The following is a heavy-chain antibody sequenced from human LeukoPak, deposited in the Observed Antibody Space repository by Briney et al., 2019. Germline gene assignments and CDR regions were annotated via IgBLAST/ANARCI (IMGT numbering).Heavy chain of an antibody. J-gene: IGHJ4*02. CDR2: ISGSGGST. Sequence: GGSLRLSCAASGFTFSSYAMSWVRQAPGKGLEWVSAISGSGGSTYYADSVKGRFTISRDNSKNTLYLQMNSLRAEDTAVYYCASSGTAHYYFDYWGQGTLATVSS. CDR3: ASSGTAHYYFDY. D-gene: IGHD5-18*01. CDR1: GFTFSSYA. V-gene: IGHV3-23*01.